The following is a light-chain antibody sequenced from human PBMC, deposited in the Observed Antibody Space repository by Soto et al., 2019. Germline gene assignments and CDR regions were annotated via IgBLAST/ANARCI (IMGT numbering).Light chain of an antibody. V-gene: IGKV1-12*01. CDR2: AAS. J-gene: IGKJ4*01. CDR3: HPTNSFPLT. Sequence: DIPMTQSPSSVSSSVGDRVTITCRASQGISSWLAWYQQKQGKAPKLLIYAASSLQSGVPSRCSGSGSGTDCPLTISSLQPECLTTDYCHPTNSFPLTFGGGTNVYIK. CDR1: QGISSW.